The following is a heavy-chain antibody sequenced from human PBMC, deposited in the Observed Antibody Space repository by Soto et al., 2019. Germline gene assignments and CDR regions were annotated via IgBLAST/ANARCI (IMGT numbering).Heavy chain of an antibody. D-gene: IGHD6-6*01. CDR1: GGSFSGYY. Sequence: ETLSLTCAVYGGSFSGYYWSWIRQPPGKGLEWIGEINHSGSTNYNPSLKSRVTISVDTSKNQFSLKLSSVTAADTAVYYCARGRQLAGGWFDPWGQGTLVTVSS. CDR2: INHSGST. CDR3: ARGRQLAGGWFDP. J-gene: IGHJ5*02. V-gene: IGHV4-34*01.